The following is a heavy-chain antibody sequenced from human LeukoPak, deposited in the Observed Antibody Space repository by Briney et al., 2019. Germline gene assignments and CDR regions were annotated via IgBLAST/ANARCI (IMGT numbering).Heavy chain of an antibody. J-gene: IGHJ4*02. D-gene: IGHD3-10*01. CDR1: GYTFTGYY. CDR3: ARARRVGNGEYPDY. Sequence: ASVKVSCKASGYTFTGYYMHWVRKTPGQGLEWMGWINPNTGDTNYGRKFQGRVTMTRDTSINTAYMELRSLRSDDTAVYYCARARRVGNGEYPDYWGQGTLVTVSS. CDR2: INPNTGDT. V-gene: IGHV1-2*02.